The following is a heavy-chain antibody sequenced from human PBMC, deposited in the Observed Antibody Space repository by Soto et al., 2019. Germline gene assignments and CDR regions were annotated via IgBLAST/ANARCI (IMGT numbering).Heavy chain of an antibody. CDR1: GYTYTSYG. D-gene: IGHD2-2*01. Sequence: SVKVSCKDSGYTYTSYGSSWVRQAPGQGLEWMGWISPSGGSTSYAQKFQGRVTMTRDTSTSTVYMELSSLRSEDTAVYYCARDEPANIVVVPAASGPSGYYGMDVWGQGTTVTVSS. CDR3: ARDEPANIVVVPAASGPSGYYGMDV. V-gene: IGHV1-46*01. J-gene: IGHJ6*02. CDR2: ISPSGGST.